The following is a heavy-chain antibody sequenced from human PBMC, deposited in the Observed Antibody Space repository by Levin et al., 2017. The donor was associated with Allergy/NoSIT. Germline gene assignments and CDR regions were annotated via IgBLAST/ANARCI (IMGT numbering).Heavy chain of an antibody. D-gene: IGHD6-19*01. CDR2: IHPSDSDT. Sequence: GGSLRLSCKASGFNFDNFWIGWVRQMPGKGLEWIGIIHPSDSDTRYTPSFQGQVTISADKSITTAYLQWGTLEASDTAMYYCARTEGNGWFFCFDLWGQGTMVTISS. V-gene: IGHV5-51*01. CDR3: ARTEGNGWFFCFDL. CDR1: GFNFDNFW. J-gene: IGHJ3*01.